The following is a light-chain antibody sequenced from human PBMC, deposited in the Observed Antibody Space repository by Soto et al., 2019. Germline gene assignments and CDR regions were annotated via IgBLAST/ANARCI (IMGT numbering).Light chain of an antibody. V-gene: IGKV1-5*03. CDR3: QKYNRYPFT. J-gene: IGKJ2*01. CDR2: KAS. CDR1: QTISSW. Sequence: DIQMTQSPSTLSASVGDRVAVTCRASQTISSWLAWYQQKPGKAPNLLIYKASSLQSGVPSRFSGSGTGTEFPLPHSRLQPGEFATYFCQKYNRYPFTFGQGTKLEIQ.